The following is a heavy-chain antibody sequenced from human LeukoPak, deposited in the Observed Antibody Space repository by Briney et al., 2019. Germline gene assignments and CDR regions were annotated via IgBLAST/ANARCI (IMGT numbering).Heavy chain of an antibody. J-gene: IGHJ4*02. D-gene: IGHD3-16*01. Sequence: PGGSLRLSCAASGFTFSSYAMSSVRQAPGKGLDWVSAISGSGGSTYYAGSVKGRFTITRDNSKNTMYLQMNRLRAEDTAVYYCAKDRGPGPWGAFDYWGQGTLVTVSS. CDR2: ISGSGGST. V-gene: IGHV3-23*01. CDR1: GFTFSSYA. CDR3: AKDRGPGPWGAFDY.